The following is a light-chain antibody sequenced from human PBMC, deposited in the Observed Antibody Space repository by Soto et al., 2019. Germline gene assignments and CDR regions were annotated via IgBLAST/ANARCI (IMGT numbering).Light chain of an antibody. J-gene: IGKJ1*01. Sequence: EIVVTQSPATLSVSPGERATLSCRASQSVSSNLAWYQQKPGQAPRLLIYVASTRATDIPARFSGSGSGTEVTLTISSLQSEDFAIYYCQQYDNWPWTFGPGTKVEIK. CDR1: QSVSSN. CDR2: VAS. CDR3: QQYDNWPWT. V-gene: IGKV3-15*01.